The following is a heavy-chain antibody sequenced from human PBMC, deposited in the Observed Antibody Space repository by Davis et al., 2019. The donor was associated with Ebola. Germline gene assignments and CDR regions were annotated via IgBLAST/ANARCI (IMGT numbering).Heavy chain of an antibody. Sequence: GESLKISCSASGFTFSSYAMHWVRQAPGKGLDYVSAISSSGGSRYYADSVKGRFTISRDNSKNTLHLQMNSLRAEDTAVYYCAKEFRSYLGYFDFWGQGTLVTVSS. CDR2: ISSSGGSR. CDR3: AKEFRSYLGYFDF. V-gene: IGHV3-64*04. J-gene: IGHJ4*02. D-gene: IGHD1-26*01. CDR1: GFTFSSYA.